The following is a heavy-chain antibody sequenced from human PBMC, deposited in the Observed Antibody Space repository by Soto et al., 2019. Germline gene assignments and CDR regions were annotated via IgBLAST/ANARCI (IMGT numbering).Heavy chain of an antibody. V-gene: IGHV1-18*01. CDR2: IRAYNGNT. D-gene: IGHD3-22*01. Sequence: QVQLVQSGAEVKKPGASVKVSCKASGYTFTSYGISWVRQAPGQGLEWMGWIRAYNGNTDYAQKLQGRVTMTTDTSTSTAYMELRSLRSDDTAVYYCARETYYYDSSGYYFDYWGQGTLVTVSS. CDR3: ARETYYYDSSGYYFDY. CDR1: GYTFTSYG. J-gene: IGHJ4*02.